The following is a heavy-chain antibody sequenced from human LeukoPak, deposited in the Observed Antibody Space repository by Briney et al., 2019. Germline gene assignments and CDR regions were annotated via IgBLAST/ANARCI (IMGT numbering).Heavy chain of an antibody. J-gene: IGHJ3*02. Sequence: SETLSLTCTVSGGSISSGSYYWSWIRQPAGKGLEWIGRIYTSGSTNYNPSLKSRVTISVDTSKNQFSLKLSSVTAADTAVYYCARRRGFNYYDSSEDAFDIWGQGTMVTVSS. D-gene: IGHD3-22*01. CDR2: IYTSGST. V-gene: IGHV4-61*02. CDR3: ARRRGFNYYDSSEDAFDI. CDR1: GGSISSGSYY.